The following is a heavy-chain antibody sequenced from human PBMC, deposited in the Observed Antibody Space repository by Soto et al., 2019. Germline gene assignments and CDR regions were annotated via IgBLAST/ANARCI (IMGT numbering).Heavy chain of an antibody. V-gene: IGHV4-59*01. CDR2: IYYSGGT. Sequence: SETLSLTCTVSGGSISSYYWSWIRQPPGKGLEWIGYIYYSGGTNYNPSLKSRVTISVDTSKNQFSLKLSSVTAADTAVYYCAGGLSYYDSSGYSNWFDPWGKGTLVTVSS. D-gene: IGHD3-22*01. J-gene: IGHJ5*02. CDR3: AGGLSYYDSSGYSNWFDP. CDR1: GGSISSYY.